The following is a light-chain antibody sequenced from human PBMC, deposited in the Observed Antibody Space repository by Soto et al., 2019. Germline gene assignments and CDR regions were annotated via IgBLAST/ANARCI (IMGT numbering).Light chain of an antibody. J-gene: IGKJ2*01. V-gene: IGKV1-39*01. CDR2: TAS. CDR1: QNISDS. CDR3: QRSWT. Sequence: DIQMTQSPSSLSASVGDRVTITCRASQNISDSLNWYQHKPGQAPKLLIYTASSLQSGVPSRCRGRRSETDFTLSNSRLQTEDFASYFCQRSWTFGQGTQL.